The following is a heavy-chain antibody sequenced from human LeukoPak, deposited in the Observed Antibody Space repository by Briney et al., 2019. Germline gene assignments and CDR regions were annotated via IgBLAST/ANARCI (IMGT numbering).Heavy chain of an antibody. CDR1: GGSTTRHY. J-gene: IGHJ4*02. Sequence: SETLSLTCSVSGGSTTRHYWSWIRQPPGKGLERIGYIYSSGRTNYNPSLKSRVTISVDTSKNHFSLKLSSVTAADTAVYYCARTRAFCGGDCYSFDYWGQGTLVTVSS. CDR3: ARTRAFCGGDCYSFDY. CDR2: IYSSGRT. V-gene: IGHV4-59*11. D-gene: IGHD2-21*02.